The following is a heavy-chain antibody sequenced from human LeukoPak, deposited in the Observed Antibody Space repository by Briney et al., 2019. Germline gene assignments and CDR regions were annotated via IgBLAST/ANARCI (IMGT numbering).Heavy chain of an antibody. J-gene: IGHJ4*02. D-gene: IGHD5-24*01. CDR3: ARGPDVDGYIHAPFDS. Sequence: GGSLRLSCAASGFSLWRHYMNWVRQAPGKRLEWVALSYSGGSTYYAASVKGRFTISRDNSKNMLYLEMNSLSVEDSAVYYCARGPDVDGYIHAPFDSWGQGTLVTASS. V-gene: IGHV3-53*01. CDR1: GFSLWRHY. CDR2: SYSGGST.